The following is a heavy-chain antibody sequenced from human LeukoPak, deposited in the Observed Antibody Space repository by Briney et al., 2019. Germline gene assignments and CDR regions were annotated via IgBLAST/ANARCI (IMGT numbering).Heavy chain of an antibody. CDR2: IYPGDSDT. V-gene: IGHV5-51*01. J-gene: IGHJ4*02. Sequence: GESLKISCKGSGYSFTSYWIGWVRQMPGKGLEWMGIIYPGDSDTRYSPSFQGQVIISAETSISTAYLQWSSLKASDTALYYCASRKKGMATAGFDYWGQGTLVTVSS. CDR1: GYSFTSYW. D-gene: IGHD5-24*01. CDR3: ASRKKGMATAGFDY.